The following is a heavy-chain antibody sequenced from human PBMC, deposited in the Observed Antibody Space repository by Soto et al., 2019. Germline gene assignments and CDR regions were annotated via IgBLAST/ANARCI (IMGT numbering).Heavy chain of an antibody. V-gene: IGHV3-48*01. Sequence: EVQLVESGGGLVQPGGSLRLSCAASGFTFSSYSMNWVRQAPGKGLEWVSYISSSSTTIYYADSVKGRFTISRDNAKNSLYLQMNSLRAEDTAVYYCARDPLWFGELLLDYWGQGTLVTVPS. D-gene: IGHD3-10*01. CDR2: ISSSSTTI. CDR1: GFTFSSYS. J-gene: IGHJ4*02. CDR3: ARDPLWFGELLLDY.